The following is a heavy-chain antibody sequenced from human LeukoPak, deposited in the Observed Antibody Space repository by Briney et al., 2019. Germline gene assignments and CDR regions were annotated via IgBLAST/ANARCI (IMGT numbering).Heavy chain of an antibody. V-gene: IGHV4-38-2*01. CDR3: ARITPTTRSPTHFDY. CDR1: GYSISSGYY. J-gene: IGHJ4*02. Sequence: PSETLSLTCAVSGYSISSGYYWGWIRQPPGKGLEWIGSIYHSGSTYYNPSLKSRVTISVDTSKNQFSLKLSSVTAADTAVYYCARITPTTRSPTHFDYWGQGTLVTVSS. CDR2: IYHSGST. D-gene: IGHD2-15*01.